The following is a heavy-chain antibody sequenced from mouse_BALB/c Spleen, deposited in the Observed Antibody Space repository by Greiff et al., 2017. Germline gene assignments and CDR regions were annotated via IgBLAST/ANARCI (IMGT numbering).Heavy chain of an antibody. J-gene: IGHJ4*01. Sequence: DVMLVESGGGLVKPGGSLQLSCAASGFTFSSYTMSWVRQTPEKRLEWVATISSGGSYTYYPDSVKGRFTISRDNTKNTLYLQMSSLKSEDTAMYYCTRVEELRLRGYAMDYWGQGTSVTVSS. V-gene: IGHV5-6-4*01. D-gene: IGHD1-2*01. CDR3: TRVEELRLRGYAMDY. CDR2: ISSGGSYT. CDR1: GFTFSSYT.